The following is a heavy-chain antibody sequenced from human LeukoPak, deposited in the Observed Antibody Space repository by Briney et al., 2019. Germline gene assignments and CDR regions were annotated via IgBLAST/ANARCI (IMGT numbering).Heavy chain of an antibody. J-gene: IGHJ6*03. D-gene: IGHD6-19*01. CDR2: ISSNGGST. CDR1: GFTFSSYA. Sequence: PGGSLRLSCAASGFTFSSYAMHWVRQAPGKGLEYVSAISSNGGSTYYANSVKGRFTISRDNSKNTLYLQMGSLRAEDMAVYYCARDGVAGPAPAYYIDVWGKGTTVTFSS. CDR3: ARDGVAGPAPAYYIDV. V-gene: IGHV3-64*01.